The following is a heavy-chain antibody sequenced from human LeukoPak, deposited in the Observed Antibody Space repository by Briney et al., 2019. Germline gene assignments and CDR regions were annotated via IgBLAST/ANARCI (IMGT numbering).Heavy chain of an antibody. V-gene: IGHV3-43D*03. CDR2: TSWDGGRT. CDR1: GFTFDYYA. CDR3: VKDKFGGSGSYYFDH. Sequence: PGGSLRLSCAVSGFTFDYYAMHWVRQPPGKGLEWVSLTSWDGGRTSYADSVKGRFAISRGNSKNSLYLQMNSLRPEDTALYYCVKDKFGGSGSYYFDHWGQGTLVTVSS. D-gene: IGHD3-10*01. J-gene: IGHJ4*02.